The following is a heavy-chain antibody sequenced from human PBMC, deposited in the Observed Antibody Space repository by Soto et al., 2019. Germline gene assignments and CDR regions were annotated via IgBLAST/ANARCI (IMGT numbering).Heavy chain of an antibody. Sequence: GESLKISCNGSGYTFTIYCIGLVLQMPGKGLEWMGIIYPGDSNTRYSPSFQGQVTISADKSISTAYLQWSSLKATDTAMYFCARQGYCSTTACYAVDYWGQGTLVTVSS. CDR2: IYPGDSNT. CDR1: GYTFTIYC. D-gene: IGHD2-2*01. CDR3: ARQGYCSTTACYAVDY. V-gene: IGHV5-51*01. J-gene: IGHJ4*02.